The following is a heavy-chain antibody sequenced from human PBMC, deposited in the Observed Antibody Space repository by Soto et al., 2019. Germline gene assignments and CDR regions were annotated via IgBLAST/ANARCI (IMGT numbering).Heavy chain of an antibody. V-gene: IGHV1-69*01. J-gene: IGHJ4*02. Sequence: ASVKASWKASGGTFGSYAISWVRQAPGQGLEWMGGIIPIFGTANYAQKFQGRVTITADESTSTAYMELSSLRSEDTAVYYCARESDYGDYVFDYWVQGTLVTVSS. CDR1: GGTFGSYA. CDR3: ARESDYGDYVFDY. D-gene: IGHD4-17*01. CDR2: IIPIFGTA.